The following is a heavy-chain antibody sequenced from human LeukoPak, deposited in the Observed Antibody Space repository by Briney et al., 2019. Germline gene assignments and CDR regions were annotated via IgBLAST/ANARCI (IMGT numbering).Heavy chain of an antibody. CDR2: IKQDGSEK. D-gene: IGHD6-25*01. Sequence: GGSLRLSCAASGFSFSTQWMTWVRQAPGKGLEWVANIKQDGSEKYYVDSVKGRFTISKDNAKNSLYLQMNSLRVEDTAVYYCARGGSSSGGFCIYWGGGTLFTVSS. V-gene: IGHV3-7*01. CDR3: ARGGSSSGGFCIY. J-gene: IGHJ4*02. CDR1: GFSFSTQW.